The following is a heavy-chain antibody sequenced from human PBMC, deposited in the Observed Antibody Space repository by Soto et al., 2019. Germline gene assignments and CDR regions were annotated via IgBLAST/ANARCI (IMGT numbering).Heavy chain of an antibody. D-gene: IGHD4-4*01. J-gene: IGHJ6*02. CDR1: GFTFSSYS. CDR3: ARDERGLHYYYYYGMDV. CDR2: ISSSSSTI. Sequence: QPGGSLRLSCAASGFTFSSYSMNWVRQAPGKGLEWVSYISSSSSTIYYADSVKGRFTISRDNAKNSLYLQMNSLRDEDTAVYYCARDERGLHYYYYYGMDVWGQGTTVTVSS. V-gene: IGHV3-48*02.